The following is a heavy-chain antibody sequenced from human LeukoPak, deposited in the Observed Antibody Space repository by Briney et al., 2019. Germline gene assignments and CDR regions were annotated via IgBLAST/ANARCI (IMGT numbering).Heavy chain of an antibody. D-gene: IGHD3-16*01. CDR3: ARDFWGGLWLSNGYYGMDV. J-gene: IGHJ6*02. V-gene: IGHV1-46*01. CDR2: INPSGGST. Sequence: ASVKVSCKASGYTFTSYYMHWVRQAPGQGLEWMGIINPSGGSTSYAQKLQGRVTMTRDTSTSTVYMELSSLRSEDTAVYYCARDFWGGLWLSNGYYGMDVWGQGTTVTVSS. CDR1: GYTFTSYY.